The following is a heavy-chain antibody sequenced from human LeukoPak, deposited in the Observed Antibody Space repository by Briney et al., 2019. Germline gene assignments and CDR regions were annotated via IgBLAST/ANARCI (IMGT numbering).Heavy chain of an antibody. V-gene: IGHV3-23*01. Sequence: PGGSLRLSCAASGFTFSNYAMTRVRQAPGKGLEWVSGMSGSGGYTYYADSVKGRFTISRDNSKNTLYLQMNSLRAEDTAVYYCARLGVEWGQGTLVTVSS. CDR3: ARLGVE. J-gene: IGHJ4*02. CDR1: GFTFSNYA. D-gene: IGHD3-16*01. CDR2: MSGSGGYT.